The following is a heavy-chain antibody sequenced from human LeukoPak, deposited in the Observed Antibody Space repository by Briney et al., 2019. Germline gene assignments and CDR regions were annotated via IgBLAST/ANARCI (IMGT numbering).Heavy chain of an antibody. V-gene: IGHV3-7*01. Sequence: EGSLRLSCAASGFTFSSYWMSWVRQAPGKGLEWVANIKQDGSEKYYVDSVKGRFTISRDNAKNSLYLQMNSLRAEDTAVYYCARVLLWFGELSPFDYWGQGTLVTVSS. J-gene: IGHJ4*02. CDR1: GFTFSSYW. CDR3: ARVLLWFGELSPFDY. D-gene: IGHD3-10*01. CDR2: IKQDGSEK.